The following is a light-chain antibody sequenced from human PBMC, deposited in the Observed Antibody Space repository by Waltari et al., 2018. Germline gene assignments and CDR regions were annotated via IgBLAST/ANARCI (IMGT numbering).Light chain of an antibody. CDR3: LQRSLWPWT. CDR1: QTVSTY. CDR2: DAS. V-gene: IGKV3-11*01. J-gene: IGKJ1*01. Sequence: IVQTQSPATLSLSPGERATLSCRASQTVSTYLAWFQQKPGQAPRLLIYDASNRAPGIPARFSGSGSGTDFSLTISSLEPEDFAVYYCLQRSLWPWTFGQGTKVAVK.